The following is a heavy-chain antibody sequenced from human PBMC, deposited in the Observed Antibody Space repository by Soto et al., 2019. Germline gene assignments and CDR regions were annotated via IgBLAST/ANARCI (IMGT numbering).Heavy chain of an antibody. V-gene: IGHV4-34*01. CDR2: SNHSGST. CDR1: GGSFSGYY. D-gene: IGHD6-13*01. J-gene: IGHJ6*02. CDR3: ARAHLFLGSSWPTDRGYYYHGMDV. Sequence: PSETLSLTCAVYGGSFSGYYWSWIRHPPGQGLEGIGESNHSGSTNYNPSLNSRVTILEDTSKNHFSLTLGSVTAADTAVYYCARAHLFLGSSWPTDRGYYYHGMDVWGQGTTVTVSS.